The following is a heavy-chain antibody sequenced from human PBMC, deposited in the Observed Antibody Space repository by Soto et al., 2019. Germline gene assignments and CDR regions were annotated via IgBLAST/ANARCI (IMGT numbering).Heavy chain of an antibody. CDR3: AMSRSGLLRIEY. CDR2: IYYSGST. Sequence: QLQLQESGPGLVKPSETLSLTCTVSGGSISSSSYYWGWIRQPPGKGLEWIGSIYYSGSTYYNPSLKSRLTFSVDTSKNQFSLKLSSVTAADTAVYFCAMSRSGLLRIEYCGQGTLVTVSS. J-gene: IGHJ4*02. CDR1: GGSISSSSYY. D-gene: IGHD6-19*01. V-gene: IGHV4-39*01.